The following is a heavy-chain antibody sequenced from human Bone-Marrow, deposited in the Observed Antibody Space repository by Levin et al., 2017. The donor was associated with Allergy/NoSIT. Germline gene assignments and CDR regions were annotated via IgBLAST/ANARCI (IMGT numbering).Heavy chain of an antibody. CDR2: IYPADSDT. CDR1: GYSFPSYW. D-gene: IGHD3-9*01. Sequence: RGESLKISCEASGYSFPSYWIAWVRQMPGKGLEWMGIIYPADSDTRYSPSFQGQVTISADMSISTAYLQWSSLKASDTAMYYWARGYDILTGYSPGSDYFDYWGQGTLVTLSS. CDR3: ARGYDILTGYSPGSDYFDY. J-gene: IGHJ4*02. V-gene: IGHV5-51*01.